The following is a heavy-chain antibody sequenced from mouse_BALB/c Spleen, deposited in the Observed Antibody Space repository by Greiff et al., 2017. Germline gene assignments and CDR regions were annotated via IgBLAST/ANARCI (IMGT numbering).Heavy chain of an antibody. CDR3: ARLDYGYDGAMDY. J-gene: IGHJ4*01. CDR1: GFTFSSYY. D-gene: IGHD2-2*01. V-gene: IGHV5-6-2*01. CDR2: INSNGGST. Sequence: EVQLVESGGGLVKLGGSLKLSCAASGFTFSSYYMSWVRQTPEKRLELVAAINSNGGSTYYPDTVKGRFTISRDNAKNTLYLQMSSLKSEDTALYYCARLDYGYDGAMDYWGQGTSVTVSS.